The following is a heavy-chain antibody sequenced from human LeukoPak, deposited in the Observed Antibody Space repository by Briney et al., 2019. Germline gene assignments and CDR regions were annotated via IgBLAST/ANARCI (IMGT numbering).Heavy chain of an antibody. CDR1: GGSISSYY. D-gene: IGHD3-10*01. Sequence: SETLSLTCTVSGGSISSYYWSWIRQPPGKGLEWIGYIYYSGSTNYNPSLKSRVTISVDTSKNQFSLKLSSVTAADTAVYYCARGTSITMVRGVIIIFDYWGQGTLVTVSS. CDR3: ARGTSITMVRGVIIIFDY. J-gene: IGHJ4*02. V-gene: IGHV4-59*12. CDR2: IYYSGST.